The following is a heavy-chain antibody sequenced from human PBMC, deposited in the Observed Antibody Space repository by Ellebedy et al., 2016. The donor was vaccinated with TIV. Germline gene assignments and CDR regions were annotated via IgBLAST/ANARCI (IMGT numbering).Heavy chain of an antibody. D-gene: IGHD6-13*01. V-gene: IGHV1-18*04. Sequence: ASVKVSXKASGYTFTGYYIHWVRQAPGQGLEWMGWINAYNGNTNYAQKLQGRVTMTTDTSTSTAYMELRSLRSDDTAVYYCARGFTAAGLFDYWGQGTLVTVSS. CDR3: ARGFTAAGLFDY. J-gene: IGHJ4*02. CDR1: GYTFTGYY. CDR2: INAYNGNT.